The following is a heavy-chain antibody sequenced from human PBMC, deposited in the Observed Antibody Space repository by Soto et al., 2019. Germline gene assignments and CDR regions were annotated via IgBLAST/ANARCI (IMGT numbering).Heavy chain of an antibody. Sequence: QVQLVQSGAEVKKPGSSVKVSCKASGGTFSSCAITWVRQAPGQGLEWMGGIIPFFGTANYAQKFRGRVTITADESTSTAYMELSSLRYEDTAVYYCARVLVGCTGGNCYYYYGMDVWGQGTTVIVSS. CDR1: GGTFSSCA. CDR3: ARVLVGCTGGNCYYYYGMDV. D-gene: IGHD2-8*02. V-gene: IGHV1-69*01. J-gene: IGHJ6*02. CDR2: IIPFFGTA.